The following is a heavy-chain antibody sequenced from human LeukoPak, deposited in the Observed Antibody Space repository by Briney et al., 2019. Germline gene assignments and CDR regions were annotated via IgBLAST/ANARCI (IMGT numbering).Heavy chain of an antibody. Sequence: PSETLSLTCTVSGDSISSYYWTWIRQPPGKGLEWIGYIYYSGTTNYNPSLKSRVTISVDTSKNQFSLKLSSVTAADTAVYYCASGRPLGFDYWGQGTLVTVSS. D-gene: IGHD1-26*01. J-gene: IGHJ4*02. CDR1: GDSISSYY. CDR2: IYYSGTT. V-gene: IGHV4-59*01. CDR3: ASGRPLGFDY.